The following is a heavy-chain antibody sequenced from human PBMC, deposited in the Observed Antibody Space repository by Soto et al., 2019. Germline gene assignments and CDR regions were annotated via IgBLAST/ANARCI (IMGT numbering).Heavy chain of an antibody. CDR2: ISGSGTTT. D-gene: IGHD6-13*01. V-gene: IGHV3-23*01. CDR3: AKQWRQLGPYFDY. Sequence: EVQLLESGGGLVQPGGSLRLSCEASGFTFSSYAMSWVRQAPGKGLEWVSAISGSGTTTYYADSVKDRFTISRDNSKNTLYLQMNSLRAEDTAVYYCAKQWRQLGPYFDYWGQGTLVTVSS. J-gene: IGHJ4*02. CDR1: GFTFSSYA.